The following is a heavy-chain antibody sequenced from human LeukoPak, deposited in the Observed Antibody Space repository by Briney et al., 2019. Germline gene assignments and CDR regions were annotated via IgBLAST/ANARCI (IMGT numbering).Heavy chain of an antibody. V-gene: IGHV7-4-1*02. CDR2: INTNTGNP. J-gene: IGHJ5*02. CDR1: GYTFTSYA. D-gene: IGHD3-10*01. CDR3: ARDTFIMVRGSFDP. Sequence: ASVKVSCKASGYTFTSYAMNWVRQAPGQGLEWMGWINTNTGNPTYAQGFTGQFVFSLDTSVSTAYLQISSLKAEDTAVYYCARDTFIMVRGSFDPWGQGTLVTVSS.